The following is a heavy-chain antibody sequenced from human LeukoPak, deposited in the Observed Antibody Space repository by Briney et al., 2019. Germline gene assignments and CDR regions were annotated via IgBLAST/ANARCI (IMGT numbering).Heavy chain of an antibody. CDR2: INRSGGST. V-gene: IGHV3-23*01. D-gene: IGHD2-21*02. J-gene: IGHJ4*02. CDR3: AKIPIVVVTAYSEEDY. Sequence: LTGGSLRLSCAASGFTFSSYGMHWVRQAPGKGLEWVSTINRSGGSTYYADSVKGRFSISRDNSKNTLYLQMNSLRAEDTAVYYCAKIPIVVVTAYSEEDYWGQGTLVTVSS. CDR1: GFTFSSYG.